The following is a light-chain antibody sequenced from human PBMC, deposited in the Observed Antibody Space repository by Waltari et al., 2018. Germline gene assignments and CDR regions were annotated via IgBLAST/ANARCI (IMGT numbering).Light chain of an antibody. CDR3: CSYAGSYTWV. Sequence: SALTPPRSVSGSPGTSVTLSRPGTTNDLSSYNYVSWYQQHPGKAPKLIILDVTKRPSGVPDRLSGSKSGNTASLTISGLRAEDEAEYYCCSYAGSYTWVFGGGTKLTVV. CDR2: DVT. CDR1: TNDLSSYNY. V-gene: IGLV2-11*01. J-gene: IGLJ3*02.